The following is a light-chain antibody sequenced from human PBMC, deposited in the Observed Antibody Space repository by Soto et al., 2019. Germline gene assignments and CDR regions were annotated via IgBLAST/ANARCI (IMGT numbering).Light chain of an antibody. CDR1: NIGSDS. CDR3: QVWDGSSDHYV. CDR2: DDS. V-gene: IGLV3-21*02. J-gene: IGLJ1*01. Sequence: SYELSQPPSVSVAPGHTARITCGGDNIGSDSVHWYQQKPGQAPLLVVYDDSDRPSGIPERFSGFSYGNTATLTISRVEAGDEADYYCQVWDGSSDHYVFGTGTKVTVL.